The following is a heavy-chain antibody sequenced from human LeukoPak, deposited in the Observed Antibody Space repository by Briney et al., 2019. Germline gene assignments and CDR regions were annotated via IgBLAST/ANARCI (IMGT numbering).Heavy chain of an antibody. Sequence: SETLSLTCTVSGGSITSSSHYWGWIRQPPGMGLEWVGSVHYTGNTYYNSSLSSRITISVDTSSNQFSLRLNSVTAADTALYYCARHDPFQYWGQGALVTASS. CDR3: ARHDPFQY. CDR2: VHYTGNT. V-gene: IGHV4-39*01. CDR1: GGSITSSSHY. J-gene: IGHJ4*02.